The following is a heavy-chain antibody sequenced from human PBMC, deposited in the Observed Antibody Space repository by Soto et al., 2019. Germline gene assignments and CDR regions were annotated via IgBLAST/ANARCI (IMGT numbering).Heavy chain of an antibody. D-gene: IGHD2-2*01. CDR1: GGSISSSSYY. CDR2: IYYSGST. V-gene: IGHV4-39*01. CDR3: AIHVVAGIVVVPAAGNWFDP. Sequence: QLQLQESGPGLVKPSETLSLTCTVSGGSISSSSYYWGWIRQPPGKGLEWMGSIYYSGSTYYNPSLKSRVTISVDTSKNQFSLKLSSVTAADTAVYYCAIHVVAGIVVVPAAGNWFDPWGQGTLVTVSS. J-gene: IGHJ5*02.